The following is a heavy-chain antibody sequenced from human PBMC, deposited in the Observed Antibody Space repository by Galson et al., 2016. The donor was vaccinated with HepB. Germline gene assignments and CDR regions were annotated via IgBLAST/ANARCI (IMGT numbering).Heavy chain of an antibody. D-gene: IGHD7-27*01. CDR2: FDPEDAKT. CDR3: TRSFLWHPPMSWGYWFHP. Sequence: SVKVSCKVFGNTLTDSCIHWVRQVPGKGLEWMGGFDPEDAKTIYAQRFQGRVSLTEDTSTDTAYLELTSLTSDDTAVYFCTRSFLWHPPMSWGYWFHPWGQGTLVTVSS. CDR1: GNTLTDSC. V-gene: IGHV1-24*01. J-gene: IGHJ5*02.